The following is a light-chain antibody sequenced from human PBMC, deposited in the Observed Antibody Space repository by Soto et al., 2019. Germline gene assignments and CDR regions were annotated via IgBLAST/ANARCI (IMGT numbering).Light chain of an antibody. J-gene: IGLJ2*01. CDR2: YES. CDR3: QVWDSSSDRL. CDR1: NIGSKS. Sequence: SYELTQPPSVSVAPGKTARITCGGNNIGSKSVHWYQQKPGQAPVLVIYYESDRPSGIPERFSGSNSGNTATLTISRVEAGDEADYYCQVWDSSSDRLFGGGTKLTVL. V-gene: IGLV3-21*04.